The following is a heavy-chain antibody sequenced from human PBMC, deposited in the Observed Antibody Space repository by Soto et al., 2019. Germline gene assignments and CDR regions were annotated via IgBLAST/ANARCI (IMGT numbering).Heavy chain of an antibody. CDR3: AKSGSIQKVLNWFDP. CDR2: ISGTSSYI. Sequence: GGSLRLSCAASGLTFSSYSFNWVRQAPGKGLEWVSSISGTSSYIYYADSVKGRFTISRDNARNSLFLQMNSLRAEDTAVYYCAKSGSIQKVLNWFDPWGQGVLVTVSS. D-gene: IGHD3-10*01. J-gene: IGHJ5*02. V-gene: IGHV3-21*01. CDR1: GLTFSSYS.